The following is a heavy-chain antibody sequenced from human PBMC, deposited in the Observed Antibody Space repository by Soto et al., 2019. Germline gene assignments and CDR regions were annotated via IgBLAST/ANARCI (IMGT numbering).Heavy chain of an antibody. Sequence: GGSLRLSCAASGFTFSSYAMSWVRQAPGKGLEWVANIKQDGSEKYYVDSVKGRFTISRDNAKNSLYLQMNSLRAEDTAVYYCARDRGIAAAGTIRYYYYMDVWGKGTTVTVSS. CDR2: IKQDGSEK. J-gene: IGHJ6*03. CDR3: ARDRGIAAAGTIRYYYYMDV. D-gene: IGHD6-13*01. CDR1: GFTFSSYA. V-gene: IGHV3-7*01.